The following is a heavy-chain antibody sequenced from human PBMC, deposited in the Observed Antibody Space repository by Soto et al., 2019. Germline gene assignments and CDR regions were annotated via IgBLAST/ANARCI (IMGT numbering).Heavy chain of an antibody. J-gene: IGHJ3*02. D-gene: IGHD6-13*01. Sequence: PGGSLNPSGPAPDLPFVDFALSWVPQAPGKGLEWVGFIRSKAYGGTTEYAASVKARFTISRDDSKSIAYLQMNSLKTEDTAVYYWTGPQQHTADAFEICGQGTLVTV. CDR3: TGPQQHTADAFEI. CDR2: IRSKAYGGTT. CDR1: DLPFVDFA. V-gene: IGHV3-49*04.